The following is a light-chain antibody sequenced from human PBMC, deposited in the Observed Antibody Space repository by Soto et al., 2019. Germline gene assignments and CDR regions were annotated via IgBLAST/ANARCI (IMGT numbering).Light chain of an antibody. CDR2: DVT. V-gene: IGLV2-11*01. Sequence: QSVLTQPPSVSGSPGQSVTISCTGTSSDVGGYDYVSWYQQHPGKAPKLLIYDVTKRPSGVPDRFSGLKSGNTASLTISGLQAEDEADFFCCSYGGSFPYVFGTGTKLTVL. CDR1: SSDVGGYDY. CDR3: CSYGGSFPYV. J-gene: IGLJ1*01.